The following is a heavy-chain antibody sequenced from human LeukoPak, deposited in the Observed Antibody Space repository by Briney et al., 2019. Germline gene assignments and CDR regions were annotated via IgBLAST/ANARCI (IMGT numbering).Heavy chain of an antibody. V-gene: IGHV3-48*04. D-gene: IGHD3-9*01. CDR3: ARADTSDILTGYSDY. J-gene: IGHJ4*02. Sequence: GGSLRLSCAASGFTFSSYSMNWVRQAPGKGPEWVSYISSSSSTIYYADSVKGRFTISRDNAKKSLYLQMNRLRAEDTAVYFCARADTSDILTGYSDYWGQGTLVTVSS. CDR1: GFTFSSYS. CDR2: ISSSSSTI.